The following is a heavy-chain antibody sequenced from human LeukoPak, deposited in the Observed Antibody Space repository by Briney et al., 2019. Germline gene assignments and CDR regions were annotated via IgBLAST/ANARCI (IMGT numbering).Heavy chain of an antibody. V-gene: IGHV1-58*01. Sequence: PGASVKVSCKASGFTFTSSAVQWVRQARGQRLEWIGWIVFGSGNTNYAQKFQERVTITRDMSTSTAYMELSSLKSEDTAVYYCAAGDILTGYSPMSAFDTWGQGTIVTVSS. CDR2: IVFGSGNT. D-gene: IGHD3-9*01. CDR3: AAGDILTGYSPMSAFDT. CDR1: GFTFTSSA. J-gene: IGHJ3*02.